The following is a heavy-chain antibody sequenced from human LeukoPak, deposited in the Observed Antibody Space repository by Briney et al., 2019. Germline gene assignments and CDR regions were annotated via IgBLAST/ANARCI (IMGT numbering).Heavy chain of an antibody. CDR1: GYTFASYG. Sequence: GASVKVSCKASGYTFASYGISWVRQAPGQGLEWMGWISAYNGNTNYAQKLQGRVTMTTDTSTSTAYMELRSLRSDDTAVYYCARGPPFVDTAMLDYWGQGTLVTVSS. CDR3: ARGPPFVDTAMLDY. D-gene: IGHD5-18*01. V-gene: IGHV1-18*01. J-gene: IGHJ4*02. CDR2: ISAYNGNT.